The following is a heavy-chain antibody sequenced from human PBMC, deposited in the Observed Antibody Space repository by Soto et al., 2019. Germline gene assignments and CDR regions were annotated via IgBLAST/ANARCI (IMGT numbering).Heavy chain of an antibody. CDR3: ARHEPGTWGGDY. Sequence: EVQLLGSGGGSVQPGGSLRLSCAASGFTFSNYGMTWVRQAPGKGLEWVSATRDGSTFYTEAVKGRFMMSRDDSINMLFTHVSSLRGEDTANYYCARHEPGTWGGDYWGQGILVSVSS. J-gene: IGHJ4*02. CDR2: TRDGST. V-gene: IGHV3-23*01. D-gene: IGHD6-13*01. CDR1: GFTFSNYG.